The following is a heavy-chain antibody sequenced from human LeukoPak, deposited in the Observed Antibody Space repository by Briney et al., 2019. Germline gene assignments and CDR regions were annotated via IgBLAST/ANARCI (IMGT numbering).Heavy chain of an antibody. Sequence: PGGSLRLSCAASGFTFSDYYMSWIRQAPGKGLEWVSYISTTSTYTDYADSVKGRFTISRDNAKNLLYLQMNSLRPEDTAVYYCARDWYCSSSICYTDRNWFDPWGQGTLATVSS. V-gene: IGHV3-11*05. D-gene: IGHD2-2*02. CDR2: ISTTSTYT. CDR3: ARDWYCSSSICYTDRNWFDP. CDR1: GFTFSDYY. J-gene: IGHJ5*02.